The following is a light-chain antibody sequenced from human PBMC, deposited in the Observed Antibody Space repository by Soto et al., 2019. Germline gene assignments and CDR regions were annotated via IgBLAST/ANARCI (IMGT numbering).Light chain of an antibody. CDR2: AAS. CDR3: QKYNSAPRT. CDR1: QGISNY. J-gene: IGKJ1*01. Sequence: DIQMTQSPSSLSASVGDRVTSTCRASQGISNYLAWYQQKPGKVPKLLIYAASTLQPGVPSRFSGSGSGTDVTLTISSLQPEDVATYYCQKYNSAPRTFGQGTKVEIK. V-gene: IGKV1-27*01.